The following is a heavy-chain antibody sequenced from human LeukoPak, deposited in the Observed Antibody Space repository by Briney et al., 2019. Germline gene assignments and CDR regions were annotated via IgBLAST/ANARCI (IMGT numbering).Heavy chain of an antibody. Sequence: SETLSLTCTVSGGSISSYYWSWLRQPPGKGLEWIAYISDIGSFNYNPSLKSRVTISLDTSKNQFSLKLSSVTAADTAVYYCAGHHPRNTVDFWGQGTLVTVSS. CDR3: AGHHPRNTVDF. J-gene: IGHJ4*02. CDR1: GGSISSYY. D-gene: IGHD2/OR15-2a*01. CDR2: ISDIGSF. V-gene: IGHV4-59*08.